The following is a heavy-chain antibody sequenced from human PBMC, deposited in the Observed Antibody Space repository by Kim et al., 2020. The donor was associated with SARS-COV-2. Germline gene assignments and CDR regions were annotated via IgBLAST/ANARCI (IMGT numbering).Heavy chain of an antibody. J-gene: IGHJ6*02. CDR1: GYSFTSYW. D-gene: IGHD1-7*01. CDR3: ATINWNYGMDYYYYGMDV. CDR2: IDPSDSYT. V-gene: IGHV5-10-1*01. Sequence: GESLQISCKGSGYSFTSYWISWVRQMPGKGLEWMGRIDPSDSYTNYSPSFQGHVTISADKSISTAYLQWSSLKASDTAMYYCATINWNYGMDYYYYGMDVWGQGTTVTVSS.